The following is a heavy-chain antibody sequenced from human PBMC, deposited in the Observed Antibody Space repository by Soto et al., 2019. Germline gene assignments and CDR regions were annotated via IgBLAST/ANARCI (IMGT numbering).Heavy chain of an antibody. CDR3: NTYGVGATNSWFDP. Sequence: PGGSLRLSCAGSGFIFSNVWMNWVCQAPGKGLEWVGHIKSKSDDGTTDYAAPVKGRFTISRDDSKNTLYLEMNSLQSEDTALYYCNTYGVGATNSWFDPWGQGTLVTVSS. D-gene: IGHD1-26*01. CDR2: IKSKSDDGTT. V-gene: IGHV3-15*01. J-gene: IGHJ5*01. CDR1: GFIFSNVW.